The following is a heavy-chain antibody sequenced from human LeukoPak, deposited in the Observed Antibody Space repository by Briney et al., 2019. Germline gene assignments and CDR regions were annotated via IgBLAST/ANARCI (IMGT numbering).Heavy chain of an antibody. J-gene: IGHJ5*02. D-gene: IGHD3-10*01. CDR2: ISGSGGST. Sequence: GGSLRLSCAASGFTFSSYAMSWVRPAPGKGLEWVSAISGSGGSTYYADSVKGRFTISRDNSKNTLYLQMNSLRAEDTAVYYCDRYGSGRMNWFDPWGQGTLVTVSS. CDR3: DRYGSGRMNWFDP. V-gene: IGHV3-23*01. CDR1: GFTFSSYA.